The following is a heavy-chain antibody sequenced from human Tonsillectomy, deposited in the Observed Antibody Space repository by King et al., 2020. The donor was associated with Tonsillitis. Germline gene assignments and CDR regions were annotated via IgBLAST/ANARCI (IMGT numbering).Heavy chain of an antibody. D-gene: IGHD3-10*01. CDR2: ISTGNSYI. Sequence: VQLVESGGGLVKPGGSLRLSCAASGFTFSTYIMTWVRQAPGKGLEWVSSISTGNSYIYYLDSVKGRFTISRDNAKNSLYLQMNSLRVEDTAVYYCARGHYDSGTYGDHYFDYWGQGTLVTVSS. CDR1: GFTFSTYI. CDR3: ARGHYDSGTYGDHYFDY. V-gene: IGHV3-21*01. J-gene: IGHJ4*02.